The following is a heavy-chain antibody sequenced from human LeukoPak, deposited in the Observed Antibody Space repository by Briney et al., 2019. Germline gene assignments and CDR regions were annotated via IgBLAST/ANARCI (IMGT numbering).Heavy chain of an antibody. CDR3: TRDPSDGSGSYYN. Sequence: GRSLRLSCTASGFTFDDYAMSWFRQAPGKGLEWVGFIRSKAYGGTTEYAASVKGRFTISRDDSKSIAYLQMNSLKTEDTAVYYCTRDPSDGSGSYYNWGQGTLVTVSS. J-gene: IGHJ4*02. D-gene: IGHD3-10*01. CDR2: IRSKAYGGTT. CDR1: GFTFDDYA. V-gene: IGHV3-49*03.